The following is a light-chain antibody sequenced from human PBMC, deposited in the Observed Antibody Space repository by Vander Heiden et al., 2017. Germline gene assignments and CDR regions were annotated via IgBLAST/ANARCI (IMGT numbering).Light chain of an antibody. CDR1: QGISTW. V-gene: IGKV1D-12*01. Sequence: DIQMTQSPSSASASVGDRVTITCRASQGISTWLAWYQQKPGKAPKLLIYSASTLESGVPSRFSGSGSGTEFTLTITNLQPEDFATYYWQQANSLPLTFGGGTKVEI. CDR2: SAS. CDR3: QQANSLPLT. J-gene: IGKJ4*01.